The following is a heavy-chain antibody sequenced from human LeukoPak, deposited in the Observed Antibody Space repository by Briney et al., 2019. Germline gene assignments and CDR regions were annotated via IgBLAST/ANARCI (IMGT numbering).Heavy chain of an antibody. Sequence: GGSLRLSCASSGFTFSFYWMHWVRQAPGKGLVWVSRINNDGRSTSYAGSVKGRFTISRDNAKNTLYLQMNSLRAEDTAVYYCARDNEYCTGGTCRLDYWGQGALVTVSA. CDR3: ARDNEYCTGGTCRLDY. D-gene: IGHD2-15*01. CDR2: INNDGRST. CDR1: GFTFSFYW. J-gene: IGHJ4*02. V-gene: IGHV3-74*01.